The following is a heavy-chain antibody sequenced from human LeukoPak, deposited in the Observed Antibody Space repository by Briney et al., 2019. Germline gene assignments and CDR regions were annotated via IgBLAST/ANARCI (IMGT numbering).Heavy chain of an antibody. CDR3: AKVTTQRWLQAAFDY. CDR1: GFTFDDYA. Sequence: GGSLRLSCAASGFTFDDYAMHWVRHAPGKGLEWVSGISWNSGTIGYADSVKGRFTTSRDNAKTSLYLQMNSLRAEDTALYYCAKVTTQRWLQAAFDYWGQGTLVTVSS. V-gene: IGHV3-9*01. CDR2: ISWNSGTI. J-gene: IGHJ4*02. D-gene: IGHD5-24*01.